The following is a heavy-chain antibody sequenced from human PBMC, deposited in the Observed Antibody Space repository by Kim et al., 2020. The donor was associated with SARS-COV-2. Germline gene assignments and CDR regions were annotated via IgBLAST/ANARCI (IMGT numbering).Heavy chain of an antibody. CDR1: GFTFSSYG. CDR2: ISYDGSNK. V-gene: IGHV3-30*18. Sequence: GGSLRLSCAASGFTFSSYGMHWVRQAPGKGLEWVAVISYDGSNKYYADSVKGRFTISRDNSKNTLYLQMNSLRAEDTAVYYCAKDSGAPPGIAAAGTRIGLYYFDYWGQGTLVTVSS. J-gene: IGHJ4*02. D-gene: IGHD6-13*01. CDR3: AKDSGAPPGIAAAGTRIGLYYFDY.